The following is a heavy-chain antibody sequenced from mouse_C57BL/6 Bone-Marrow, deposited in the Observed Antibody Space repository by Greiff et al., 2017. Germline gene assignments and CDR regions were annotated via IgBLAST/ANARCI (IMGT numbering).Heavy chain of an antibody. Sequence: QVQLQQPGAELVRPGSSVKLSCKASGYTFTSYWMHWVKQRPIQGLEWIGNIDPSDSETHYNQKFKDKDTLTVDKSSSTAYMQLSSLTSEDSAVYYCARSYYYGSSGTWFAYWGQGTLVTVSA. J-gene: IGHJ3*01. CDR3: ARSYYYGSSGTWFAY. CDR1: GYTFTSYW. D-gene: IGHD1-1*01. V-gene: IGHV1-52*01. CDR2: IDPSDSET.